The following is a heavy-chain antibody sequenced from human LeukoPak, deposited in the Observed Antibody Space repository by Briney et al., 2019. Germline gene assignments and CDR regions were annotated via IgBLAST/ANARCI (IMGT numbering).Heavy chain of an antibody. CDR3: ARDIVVVPAASNWFDP. J-gene: IGHJ5*02. D-gene: IGHD2-2*01. V-gene: IGHV1-46*01. CDR1: GYTFTSYY. CDR2: INPSGGST. Sequence: GASVKVSCKASGYTFTSYYMHWVRQAPGQGLEWMGIINPSGGSTSYAQKFQGRVTMTRDTSTSTVYMELSSLRSEDTAVYYCARDIVVVPAASNWFDPWGQGTLVTVFS.